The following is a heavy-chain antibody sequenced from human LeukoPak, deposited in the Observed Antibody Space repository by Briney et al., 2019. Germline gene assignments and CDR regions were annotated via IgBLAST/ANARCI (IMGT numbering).Heavy chain of an antibody. CDR2: INPNSGGT. D-gene: IGHD2-15*01. Sequence: GASVKVSCKASGYTFTGYYMHWVRQAPGQGLEWMGWINPNSGGTNYAQKFQGRVTMTRDTSISTAYMEPSRLRSDDTAVYYCARDGGYCSGGSCYYYYYYYMDVWGKGTTVTVSS. CDR1: GYTFTGYY. J-gene: IGHJ6*03. CDR3: ARDGGYCSGGSCYYYYYYYMDV. V-gene: IGHV1-2*02.